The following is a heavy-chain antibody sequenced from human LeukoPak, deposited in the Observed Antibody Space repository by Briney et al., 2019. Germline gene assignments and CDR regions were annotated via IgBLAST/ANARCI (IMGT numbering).Heavy chain of an antibody. Sequence: GGSLRLSCAASGLTFYDQAMHWVRQAPGTGLEWVSLSGNDGSTYYADSVRGRFTISRDISKNSLYLEMSSLRTEDTAFHCASQTKYYSGSAGSYWGAFDFWGQGSMVTVSS. V-gene: IGHV3-43*02. J-gene: IGHJ3*01. CDR2: SGNDGST. CDR3: ASQTKYYSGSAGSYWGAFDF. D-gene: IGHD3-10*01. CDR1: GLTFYDQA.